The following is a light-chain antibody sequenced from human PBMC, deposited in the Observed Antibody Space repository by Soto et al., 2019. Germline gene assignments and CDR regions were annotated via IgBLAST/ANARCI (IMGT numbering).Light chain of an antibody. CDR1: KSVSNF. CDR2: DAS. V-gene: IGKV3-11*01. J-gene: IGKJ4*01. Sequence: EIVLTQSPATLSLSPGERATLSCRASKSVSNFLDWYQQKPGQAPRLLIYDASNVDTGIPARFSGSGSGTDFTLTISSLEPEDSAVYYCQQRINWPLTFGGGTKVEIK. CDR3: QQRINWPLT.